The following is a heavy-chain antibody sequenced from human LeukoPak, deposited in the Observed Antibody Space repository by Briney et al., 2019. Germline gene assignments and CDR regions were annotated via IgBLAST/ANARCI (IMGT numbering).Heavy chain of an antibody. D-gene: IGHD4-23*01. CDR2: MYDSGNT. CDR1: GGSISSDF. CDR3: ARNSGDY. J-gene: IGHJ4*02. Sequence: SETLSLTCTVSGGSISSDFWSWIRQPPGKRLEWIGYMYDSGNTNYNPSLKSRVTMSLDASKNQLSLKLGSVTAADTAVYYCARNSGDYWGQGTLVTVSS. V-gene: IGHV4-59*12.